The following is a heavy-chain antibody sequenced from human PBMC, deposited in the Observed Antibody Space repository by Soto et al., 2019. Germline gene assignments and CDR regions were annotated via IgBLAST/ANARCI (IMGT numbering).Heavy chain of an antibody. Sequence: GGSLRLSCAASGFTFSSYAMHWVRQAPGKGLEWVSTISGSGGSTYYIDSVKGRFTISRDNSKNTLYLQMNSLRAEDTAVYYCARDQLYYNDISGRPLNAFDVWGQGNAGHRLL. J-gene: IGHJ3*01. CDR2: ISGSGGST. D-gene: IGHD3-22*01. CDR1: GFTFSSYA. V-gene: IGHV3-23*01. CDR3: ARDQLYYNDISGRPLNAFDV.